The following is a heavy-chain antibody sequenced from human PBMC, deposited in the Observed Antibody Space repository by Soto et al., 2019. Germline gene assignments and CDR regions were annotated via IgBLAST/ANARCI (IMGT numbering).Heavy chain of an antibody. CDR2: IYPSDSDI. V-gene: IGHV5-51*01. D-gene: IGHD2-2*01. Sequence: PGESLKICCKTSGYSFTSHWIAWVRQMPGKGLEWMGIIYPSDSDIRYRPSFQGQVTISVDKSISTAYLQWSSLKASDTATYYCARQDYSNYRGGMDVWGQGTTVTVSS. CDR3: ARQDYSNYRGGMDV. J-gene: IGHJ6*02. CDR1: GYSFTSHW.